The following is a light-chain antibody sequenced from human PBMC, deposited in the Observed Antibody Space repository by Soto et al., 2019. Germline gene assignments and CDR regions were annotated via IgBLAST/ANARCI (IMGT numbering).Light chain of an antibody. Sequence: DIQLTQSPPSLSASVGDRVTITCRASQTISPFLNWYQCKPGKPPKLLIYDSSNLRGGVSSRFSGSGSGTDFTLTIDRLQSDDFATYYCQHSSSDLITFGQGTRLDIQ. CDR3: QHSSSDLIT. V-gene: IGKV1-39*01. J-gene: IGKJ5*01. CDR2: DSS. CDR1: QTISPF.